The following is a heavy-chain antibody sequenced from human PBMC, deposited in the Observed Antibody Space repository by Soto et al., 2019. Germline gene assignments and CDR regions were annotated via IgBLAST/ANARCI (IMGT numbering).Heavy chain of an antibody. Sequence: EVQLVESGGGLVQPGGSLRLSCAASGFSFGSYWMHWVRQVPGKNLVWVARIKSDGGSTDYADFVTGRFSISRDNTKNRLYLQMDSLRTDDTAVYYCVRDRSTCKDYWGQGTLVTVSS. J-gene: IGHJ4*02. CDR2: IKSDGGST. D-gene: IGHD2-2*01. V-gene: IGHV3-74*01. CDR1: GFSFGSYW. CDR3: VRDRSTCKDY.